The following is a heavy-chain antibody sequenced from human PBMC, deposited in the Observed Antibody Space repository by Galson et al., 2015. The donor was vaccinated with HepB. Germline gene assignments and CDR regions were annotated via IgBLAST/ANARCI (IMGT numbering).Heavy chain of an antibody. CDR3: ARHSMVLDAFDI. Sequence: TLSLTCTVSGGSISSYYWTWIRQPPGKGLEWIGYIYYSGSTNYNPSLKSRVTISVDTSKKQFSLKLSSVTAADTAVYYCARHSMVLDAFDIWGQGTMVTVSA. J-gene: IGHJ3*02. CDR1: GGSISSYY. D-gene: IGHD3-10*01. CDR2: IYYSGST. V-gene: IGHV4-59*01.